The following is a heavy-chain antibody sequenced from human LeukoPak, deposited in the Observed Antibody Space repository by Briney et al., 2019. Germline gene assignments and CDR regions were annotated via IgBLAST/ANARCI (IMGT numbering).Heavy chain of an antibody. CDR1: GYTFGAYY. Sequence: SVKVSCKASGYTFGAYYMYWVRQAPGQGLEWMGGIIPIFGTANYAQKFQGRVTITADESTSTAYMELSSLRSEDTAVYYCARDPAGYYGSGSYYNGASDYWGQGTLVTVSS. J-gene: IGHJ4*02. CDR2: IIPIFGTA. D-gene: IGHD3-10*01. CDR3: ARDPAGYYGSGSYYNGASDY. V-gene: IGHV1-69*13.